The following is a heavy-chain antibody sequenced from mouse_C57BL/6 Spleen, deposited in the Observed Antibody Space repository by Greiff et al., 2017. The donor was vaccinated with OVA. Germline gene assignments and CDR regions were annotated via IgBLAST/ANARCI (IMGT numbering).Heavy chain of an antibody. J-gene: IGHJ4*01. CDR3: ARRENYYGSEGAMDY. CDR1: GYTFTSYW. D-gene: IGHD1-1*01. CDR2: IDPSDSYT. V-gene: IGHV1-69*01. Sequence: QVQLQQPGAELVMPGASVKLSCKASGYTFTSYWMHWVKQRPGQGLEWIGEIDPSDSYTNYNQKFKGKATLTVDKSSSTAYMQLSSLTSDDSAFYYCARRENYYGSEGAMDYWGQGTSVTVSS.